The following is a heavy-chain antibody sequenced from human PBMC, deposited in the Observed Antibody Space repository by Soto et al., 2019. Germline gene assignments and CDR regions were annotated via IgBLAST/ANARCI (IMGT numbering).Heavy chain of an antibody. CDR1: GYTFTSYA. CDR3: ASGTYSSSSGYYGMDV. J-gene: IGHJ6*02. D-gene: IGHD6-6*01. CDR2: INAGNGNT. V-gene: IGHV1-3*01. Sequence: ASVKVSCKASGYTFTSYAMHWVRQAPGQRLEWKGWINAGNGNTKYSQKFQGRVTITRDTSASAAYMELSSLRSEDTAVYYCASGTYSSSSGYYGMDVWGQGTTVTVSS.